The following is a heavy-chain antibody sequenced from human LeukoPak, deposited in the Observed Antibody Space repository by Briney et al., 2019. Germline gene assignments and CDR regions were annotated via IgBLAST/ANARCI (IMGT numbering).Heavy chain of an antibody. V-gene: IGHV1-24*01. CDR1: GYTLTELS. J-gene: IGHJ5*02. Sequence: GASVKVSCKVSGYTLTELSMHWVRQAPGKGLEWMGGFDPEDGETIYAQKFQGRVTMTEDTSTDTAYMELSSLRSEDTAVYYCATGYSYCSSTSCYGPPGWFDPWGQGTLVTVSS. CDR2: FDPEDGET. D-gene: IGHD2-2*01. CDR3: ATGYSYCSSTSCYGPPGWFDP.